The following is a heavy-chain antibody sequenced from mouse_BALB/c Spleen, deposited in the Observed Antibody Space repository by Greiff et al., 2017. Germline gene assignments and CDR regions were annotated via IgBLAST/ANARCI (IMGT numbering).Heavy chain of an antibody. CDR1: GFTFSSYA. J-gene: IGHJ4*01. CDR2: ISSGGST. Sequence: EVKVVESGGGLVKPGGSLKISCAASGFTFSSYAMSWVRQTPEKRLEWVASISSGGSTYYPDSVKGRFTISRDNARNILYLQMSSLRSEDTAMYYCARGWLLRNYAMDYWGQGTSVTVSS. D-gene: IGHD2-3*01. CDR3: ARGWLLRNYAMDY. V-gene: IGHV5-6-5*01.